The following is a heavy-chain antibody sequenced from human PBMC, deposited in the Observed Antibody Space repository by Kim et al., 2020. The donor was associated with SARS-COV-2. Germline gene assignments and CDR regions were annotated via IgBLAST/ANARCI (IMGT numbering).Heavy chain of an antibody. J-gene: IGHJ6*02. CDR2: MNPNSGNT. Sequence: ASVKVSCKASGYTFTSYDINWVRQATGQGLEWMGWMNPNSGNTGYAQKFQGRVTMTRNTSISTAYMELSSLRSEDTAVYYCARGRRLWFGDPYYYYGMDVWGQGTTVTVSS. CDR1: GYTFTSYD. V-gene: IGHV1-8*01. CDR3: ARGRRLWFGDPYYYYGMDV. D-gene: IGHD3-10*01.